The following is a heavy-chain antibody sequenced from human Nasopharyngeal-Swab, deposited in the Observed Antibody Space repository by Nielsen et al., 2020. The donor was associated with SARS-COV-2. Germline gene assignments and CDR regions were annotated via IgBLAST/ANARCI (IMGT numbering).Heavy chain of an antibody. CDR1: GFTFSGYY. Sequence: GESLKISCAASGFTFSGYYMSWIRQAPGKGLEWVSYISSSGSTIYYADSVKGRFTISRDNAKNSLYLQMNSLRAEDTAVYYCARGLLWFGELLGYYYYYGMDVWGQGTTVTVSS. CDR2: ISSSGSTI. CDR3: ARGLLWFGELLGYYYYYGMDV. J-gene: IGHJ6*02. V-gene: IGHV3-11*04. D-gene: IGHD3-10*01.